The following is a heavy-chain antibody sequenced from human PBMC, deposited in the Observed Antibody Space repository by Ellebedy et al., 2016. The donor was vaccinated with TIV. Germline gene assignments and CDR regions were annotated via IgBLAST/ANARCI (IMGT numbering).Heavy chain of an antibody. V-gene: IGHV3-7*01. CDR1: GFTFNSYW. CDR3: AEEGGSSRGASGMDV. D-gene: IGHD6-6*01. Sequence: GESLKISCAASGFTFNSYWMTWVRQAPGKGLEWVANIKRDGSEKYYVGSVKGRFTISRDISKNTLYLEMNSLRGDDTAVYYCAEEGGSSRGASGMDVWGQGTTVIVSS. CDR2: IKRDGSEK. J-gene: IGHJ6*02.